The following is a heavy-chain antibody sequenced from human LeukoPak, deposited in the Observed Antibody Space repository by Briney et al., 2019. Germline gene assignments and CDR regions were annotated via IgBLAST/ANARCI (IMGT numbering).Heavy chain of an antibody. J-gene: IGHJ4*02. V-gene: IGHV4-61*02. D-gene: IGHD4-17*01. CDR1: GGSISSGSYY. Sequence: KSSETLSLTCTVSGGSISSGSYYWSWIRQPAGKGLEWIGRIYTSGSTNYNPSLKSRVTISVDTSKNQFSLKLSSVTAADTAVYCCAREVDTVTTTDYWGQGTLVTVSS. CDR2: IYTSGST. CDR3: AREVDTVTTTDY.